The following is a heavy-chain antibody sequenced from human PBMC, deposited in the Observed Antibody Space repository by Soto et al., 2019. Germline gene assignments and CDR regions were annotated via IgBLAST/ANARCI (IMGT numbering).Heavy chain of an antibody. CDR3: ASSYYYDSSGYLPPGAMDV. CDR1: GGSISSYY. D-gene: IGHD3-22*01. CDR2: IYYSGST. Sequence: SETLSLTCTVSGGSISSYYWSWIRQPPGKGLEWIGYIYYSGSTNYNPSLKSRVTISVDTSKNQFSLKLRSVTAADTAVYYCASSYYYDSSGYLPPGAMDVWGQGTTVTVSS. J-gene: IGHJ6*02. V-gene: IGHV4-59*01.